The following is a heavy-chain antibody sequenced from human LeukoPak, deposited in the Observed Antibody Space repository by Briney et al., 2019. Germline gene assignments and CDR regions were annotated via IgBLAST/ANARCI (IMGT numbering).Heavy chain of an antibody. D-gene: IGHD6-19*01. CDR3: ARVVEEYSSGWYFDY. CDR2: ISSSSSYI. Sequence: PGGSLRLSCAASGFTFSSYSMNWVRQAPGKGLEWVSSISSSSSYIYYADSVKGRFTISRDNAKNSLYLQMNSLRAEDTAVYYCARVVEEYSSGWYFDYWGQGTLVTVSS. CDR1: GFTFSSYS. V-gene: IGHV3-21*01. J-gene: IGHJ4*02.